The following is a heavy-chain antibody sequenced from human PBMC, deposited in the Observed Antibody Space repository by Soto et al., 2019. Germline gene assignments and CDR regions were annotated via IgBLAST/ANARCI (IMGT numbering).Heavy chain of an antibody. CDR1: GYTFTSYG. CDR3: ARDLAVALIPY. CDR2: ISAYNGNT. J-gene: IGHJ4*02. V-gene: IGHV1-18*01. D-gene: IGHD6-13*01. Sequence: QVQLVQSGAEVKKPGASVKVSCKASGYTFTSYGISWVRQAPGQGLEWMGWISAYNGNTKYAQKLQGRVTMTTATSPSTAYMQLRSLRSENTAVYSCARDLAVALIPYWCQGTLATFST.